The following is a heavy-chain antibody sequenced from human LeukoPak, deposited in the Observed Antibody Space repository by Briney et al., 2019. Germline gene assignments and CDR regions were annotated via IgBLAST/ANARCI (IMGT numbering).Heavy chain of an antibody. D-gene: IGHD3-22*01. J-gene: IGHJ4*02. CDR1: GFTFSSYG. Sequence: GGSLRLSCEASGFTFSSYGMQWVRQAPGMGPEWVSVISHDGTVTHYADSVKGRFTISRDSSTNTLYLQMSSLRPEDTAVYFCAKRGVVIRVILVGFHKQANYFDSWGQGVLVTVSS. CDR3: AKRGVVIRVILVGFHKQANYFDS. CDR2: ISHDGTVT. V-gene: IGHV3-33*05.